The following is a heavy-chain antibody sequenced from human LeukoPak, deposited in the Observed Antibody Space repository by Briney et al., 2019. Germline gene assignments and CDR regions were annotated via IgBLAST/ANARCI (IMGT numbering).Heavy chain of an antibody. CDR3: ARADQLLLWGHYYYIDV. Sequence: SETLSLTCTVSGYSISSGYYWGRVRRPPGKGLEWIGSYYHSGSTYYNPPLKSRLTTSAATSQNHFSLKLSAVTAAATALHYFARADQLLLWGHYYYIDVGGKGTTV. J-gene: IGHJ6*03. D-gene: IGHD2-2*01. CDR2: YYHSGST. CDR1: GYSISSGYY. V-gene: IGHV4-38-2*02.